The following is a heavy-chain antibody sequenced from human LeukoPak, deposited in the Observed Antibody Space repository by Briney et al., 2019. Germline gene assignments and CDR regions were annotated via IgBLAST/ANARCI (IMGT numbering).Heavy chain of an antibody. CDR2: ISGDGGST. CDR1: GFTFSSYT. CDR3: ARESETSGWYDY. V-gene: IGHV3-43*02. J-gene: IGHJ4*02. Sequence: GGSLRLSCAASGFTFSSYTMNWVRQAPGKGLEWVSLISGDGGSTFYADSVRGRFTISRDNTRKSLSLQMSSLRSEDTALYYCARESETSGWYDYWGQGTLVTVSS. D-gene: IGHD6-19*01.